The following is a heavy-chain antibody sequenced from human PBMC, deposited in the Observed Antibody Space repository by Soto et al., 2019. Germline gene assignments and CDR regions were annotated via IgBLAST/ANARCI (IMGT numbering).Heavy chain of an antibody. CDR2: INPSGGST. CDR3: ARDHGSWYIDY. CDR1: GYTFTSHY. J-gene: IGHJ4*02. V-gene: IGHV1-46*01. Sequence: ASVKVSCKASGYTFTSHYMHWVRQAPGQGLEWMGIINPSGGSTSYAQKFQGRVTMTRDTSTSTVYMELSSLRSEDTAVYYCARDHGSWYIDYWGQGTLVTVSS. D-gene: IGHD6-13*01.